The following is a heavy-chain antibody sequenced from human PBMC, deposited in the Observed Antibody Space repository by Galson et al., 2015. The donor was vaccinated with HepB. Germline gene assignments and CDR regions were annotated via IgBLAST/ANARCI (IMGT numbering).Heavy chain of an antibody. J-gene: IGHJ4*01. CDR3: VRGQEGDYSAADY. CDR1: GASITTHY. Sequence: SETLSLTCSVSGASITTHYWSWIRQPPGKGLEWIGFIFSSGRTDSISSLKSRVTISVDTSKNQFSLKLSSVTAADTAVYYCVRGQEGDYSAADYWGHGALVTVSS. CDR2: IFSSGRT. D-gene: IGHD4-17*01. V-gene: IGHV4-4*09.